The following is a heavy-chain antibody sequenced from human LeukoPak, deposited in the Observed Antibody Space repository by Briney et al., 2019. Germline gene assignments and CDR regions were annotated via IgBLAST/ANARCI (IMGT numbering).Heavy chain of an antibody. D-gene: IGHD2-2*01. CDR3: ARGGGVVVPAAFDF. V-gene: IGHV1-69*13. CDR2: IIPIFGTA. J-gene: IGHJ4*02. Sequence: SVKVSCKASGGTFSSYAISWVRQAPGQGLEWMGGIIPIFGTANYAQKFQGRVTMTADESTNTAYMELTSLTSEDTAVYYCARGGGVVVPAAFDFWGQGTLVTVSS. CDR1: GGTFSSYA.